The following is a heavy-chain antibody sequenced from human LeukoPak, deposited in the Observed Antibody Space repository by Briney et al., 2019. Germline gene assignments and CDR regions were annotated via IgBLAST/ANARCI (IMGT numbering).Heavy chain of an antibody. D-gene: IGHD3-10*01. CDR2: IRYDGSNK. CDR1: GFTFSSYG. Sequence: GGSLRLSCAASGFTFSSYGMHWVRQAPGKGLEWVAVIRYDGSNKYYADSVKGRFTISRDNSKNTLYLQMNSLRAEDTAVYYCARDLTPYYGSGSYLYYGMDVWGQGTTVTVSS. J-gene: IGHJ6*02. V-gene: IGHV3-33*01. CDR3: ARDLTPYYGSGSYLYYGMDV.